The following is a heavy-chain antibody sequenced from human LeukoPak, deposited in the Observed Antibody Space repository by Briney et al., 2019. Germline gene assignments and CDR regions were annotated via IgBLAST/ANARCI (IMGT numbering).Heavy chain of an antibody. Sequence: GGSLRLSCAASGFTFSSYVMHWVRQAPGKGLEWVAFIRYDGSNKYYADSVKGRFTISRDNSKNTLYLQMNSLRAEDTAVYYCAKSDILTGYYQSYYYYGMDVWGQGTTVTVSS. CDR3: AKSDILTGYYQSYYYYGMDV. CDR2: IRYDGSNK. D-gene: IGHD3-9*01. V-gene: IGHV3-30*02. CDR1: GFTFSSYV. J-gene: IGHJ6*02.